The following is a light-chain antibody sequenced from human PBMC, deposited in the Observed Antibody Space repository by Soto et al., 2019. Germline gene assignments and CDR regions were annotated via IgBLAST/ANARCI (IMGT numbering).Light chain of an antibody. CDR1: SSDVGGYNY. CDR3: ISYTSRSTTSYV. J-gene: IGLJ1*01. V-gene: IGLV2-14*01. Sequence: VLTKPASVSGSPGQSITISCTGTSSDVGGYNYVSWYQQHPGKAPKLMIYEVSNRPSGVSNRFSGSKSGNTASLTISGLQAEDEADYYCISYTSRSTTSYVFGTGTKVTVL. CDR2: EVS.